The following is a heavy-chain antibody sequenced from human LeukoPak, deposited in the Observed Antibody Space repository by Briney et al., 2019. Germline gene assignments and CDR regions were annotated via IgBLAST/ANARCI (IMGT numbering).Heavy chain of an antibody. Sequence: GGSLRLSCAASGFTFSNAWMSWVRQAPGKGLEWVGRIKSKTDGGTTDYAAPVKGRFTISRDDSKNTLYLQMNSLKTEDTAVYYCTTDYGDYVGMTNWGQGTLVTVPP. CDR2: IKSKTDGGTT. J-gene: IGHJ4*02. D-gene: IGHD4-17*01. CDR3: TTDYGDYVGMTN. V-gene: IGHV3-15*01. CDR1: GFTFSNAW.